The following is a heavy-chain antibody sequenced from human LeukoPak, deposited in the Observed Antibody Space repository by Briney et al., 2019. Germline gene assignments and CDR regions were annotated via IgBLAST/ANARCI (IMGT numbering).Heavy chain of an antibody. CDR1: GGSFSGYY. D-gene: IGHD3-22*01. J-gene: IGHJ4*02. CDR3: ARPSYYYDSSENRGYYFDY. Sequence: SETLSLTCAVYGGSFSGYYWSWIRQPPGKGLEWIGEINHSGSTYYNPSLKSRVTISVDTSKNQFSLKLSSVTAADTAVYYCARPSYYYDSSENRGYYFDYWGQGTLVTVSS. V-gene: IGHV4-34*01. CDR2: INHSGST.